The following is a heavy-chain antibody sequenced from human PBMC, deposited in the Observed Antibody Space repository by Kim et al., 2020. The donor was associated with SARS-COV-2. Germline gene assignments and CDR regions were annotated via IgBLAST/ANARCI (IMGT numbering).Heavy chain of an antibody. J-gene: IGHJ4*02. D-gene: IGHD3-3*01. V-gene: IGHV3-15*01. Sequence: YAAPVKGRFTISRDDSKNTLYLQMNSLKTEDTAVYYCTTASVTMFQIDYWGQGTLVTVSS. CDR3: TTASVTMFQIDY.